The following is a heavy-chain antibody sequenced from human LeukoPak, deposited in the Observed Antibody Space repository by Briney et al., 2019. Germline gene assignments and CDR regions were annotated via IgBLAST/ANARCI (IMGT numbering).Heavy chain of an antibody. V-gene: IGHV5-51*01. D-gene: IGHD3-10*01. CDR1: RYTFTTYW. Sequence: GESLKISCKGSRYTFTTYWIGWVRQMPGKGLEWMGIIYPDDSDIRYSPSFQGQVTISADKSISTAYLQWSSLKASDTAMYFCASGSGTYSPDYWGQGTLVTVSS. CDR2: IYPDDSDI. CDR3: ASGSGTYSPDY. J-gene: IGHJ4*02.